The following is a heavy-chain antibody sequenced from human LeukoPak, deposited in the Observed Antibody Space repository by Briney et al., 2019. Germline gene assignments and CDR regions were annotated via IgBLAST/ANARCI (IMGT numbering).Heavy chain of an antibody. J-gene: IGHJ1*01. Sequence: PGGSLRLSCAASGFTFDDYAMHWVRQAPGKGLEWVSGISWNSGSIGYADSVKGRFTISRDNAKNSLYLRMNSLRAEDTALYYCAKDGRIAAAGLEYFQHWGQGTPVTVSS. V-gene: IGHV3-9*01. CDR3: AKDGRIAAAGLEYFQH. CDR1: GFTFDDYA. CDR2: ISWNSGSI. D-gene: IGHD6-13*01.